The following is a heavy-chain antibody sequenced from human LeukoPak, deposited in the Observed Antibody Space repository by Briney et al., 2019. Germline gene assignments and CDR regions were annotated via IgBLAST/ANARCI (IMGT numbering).Heavy chain of an antibody. Sequence: GGSLRLSCAASGFTFSSYGMHWVRQAPGKGLEWVSVIYSGGSTYYADSVKGRFTISRDNSKNTLYLQMNSLRAEDTAVYYCARDSGYDFGGQGTLVTVSS. CDR2: IYSGGST. CDR1: GFTFSSYG. J-gene: IGHJ4*02. D-gene: IGHD5-12*01. CDR3: ARDSGYDF. V-gene: IGHV3-NL1*01.